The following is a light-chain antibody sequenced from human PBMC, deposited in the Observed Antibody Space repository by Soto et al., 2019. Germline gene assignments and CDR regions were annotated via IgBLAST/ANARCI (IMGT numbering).Light chain of an antibody. V-gene: IGKV3-15*01. CDR3: QQYKDWPHT. CDR1: QSVSDY. Sequence: ENLITQSPATLSASLGERATLSCRASQSVSDYLAWYQQRPGQAPRLLIFGASTRATGFPARFSGSGSGTEFTLTISSLQSEDFAVYYCQQYKDWPHTFGQGTKVDIK. CDR2: GAS. J-gene: IGKJ1*01.